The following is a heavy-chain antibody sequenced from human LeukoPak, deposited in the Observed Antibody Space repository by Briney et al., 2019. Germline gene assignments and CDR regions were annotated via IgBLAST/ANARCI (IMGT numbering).Heavy chain of an antibody. J-gene: IGHJ6*02. CDR2: IKQDGSEK. CDR1: GFTFSSYG. D-gene: IGHD3-22*01. V-gene: IGHV3-7*01. Sequence: PGRSLRLSCAASGFTFSSYGMHWVRQAPGKGLEWVANIKQDGSEKYYVDSVKGRFTISRDNAKNSLYLQMNSLRAEDTAVYYCARGRIGRSGYYYYYYYGMDVWGQGTTVTVSS. CDR3: ARGRIGRSGYYYYYYYGMDV.